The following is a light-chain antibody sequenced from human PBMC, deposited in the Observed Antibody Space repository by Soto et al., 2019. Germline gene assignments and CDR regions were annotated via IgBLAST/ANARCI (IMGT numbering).Light chain of an antibody. Sequence: EIVLTQSPGTLSLSPGERAALSCRASQSLSTNYLAWYQQKPGQAPRLLMYGASHRATGIPDRFSGSGSGTDFTLTISRLESEDFAVYSCQQYGGSPSTFGQGTKLEIK. J-gene: IGKJ2*01. CDR2: GAS. V-gene: IGKV3-20*01. CDR3: QQYGGSPST. CDR1: QSLSTNY.